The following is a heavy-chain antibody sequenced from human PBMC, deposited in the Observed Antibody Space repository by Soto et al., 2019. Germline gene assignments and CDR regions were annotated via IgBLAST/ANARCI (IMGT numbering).Heavy chain of an antibody. CDR1: GFSLTTSGVG. CDR3: AHRLFCNNSNCYPNFDY. J-gene: IGHJ4*02. D-gene: IGHD2-2*01. CDR2: IYWDDDE. Sequence: QITLKESGPTLVNPTQTLTLTCTFSGFSLTTSGVGVAWIRQPPGKALEWLALIYWDDDERYSPSLRSRLTITKDTSKNQVVLTMTNMAPVDTATYYCAHRLFCNNSNCYPNFDYWGQGTLVTVSS. V-gene: IGHV2-5*02.